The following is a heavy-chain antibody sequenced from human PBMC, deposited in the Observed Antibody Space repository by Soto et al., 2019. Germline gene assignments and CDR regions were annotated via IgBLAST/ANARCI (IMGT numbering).Heavy chain of an antibody. CDR1: GFTFSSYA. D-gene: IGHD2-15*01. Sequence: GGSLRLSCAASGFTFSSYAMHWVRQATGKGLEWVAVISYDGSNKYYADSVKGRFTISRDNSKNTLYLQMNSLRAEDTAVYYCAQETKELLPFDYWGQGTLVTVSS. CDR2: ISYDGSNK. V-gene: IGHV3-30-3*02. J-gene: IGHJ4*02. CDR3: AQETKELLPFDY.